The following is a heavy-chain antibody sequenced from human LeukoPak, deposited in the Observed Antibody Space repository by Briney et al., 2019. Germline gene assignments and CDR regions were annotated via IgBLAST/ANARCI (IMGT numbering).Heavy chain of an antibody. V-gene: IGHV3-23*01. D-gene: IGHD4-17*01. CDR1: GFTFSSYW. CDR2: FSVSDKTT. CDR3: AKDPSVYYGDYIIR. Sequence: GGSLRLSCAASGFTFSSYWTSWVRQAPGKGLEWVSGFSVSDKTTYYADSVKGRFTISRDNSKNTLYLQINSLRAEDTAVYYCAKDPSVYYGDYIIRWGQGTLVIVSS. J-gene: IGHJ4*02.